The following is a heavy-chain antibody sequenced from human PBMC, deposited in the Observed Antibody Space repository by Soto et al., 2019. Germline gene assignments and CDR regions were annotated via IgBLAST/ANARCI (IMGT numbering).Heavy chain of an antibody. CDR3: ARGMDDTAMVTEFDY. J-gene: IGHJ4*02. D-gene: IGHD5-18*01. CDR2: IYYSGST. CDR1: GGSISSGGYY. V-gene: IGHV4-31*03. Sequence: QVQLQESGPGLVKPSQTLSLTCTVSGGSISSGGYYWSWIRQHPGKGLERIGYIYYSGSTYYNPFLKSRVTISVDTSKNQFSLKLSSVTAADTAVYYCARGMDDTAMVTEFDYWGQGTLVTVSS.